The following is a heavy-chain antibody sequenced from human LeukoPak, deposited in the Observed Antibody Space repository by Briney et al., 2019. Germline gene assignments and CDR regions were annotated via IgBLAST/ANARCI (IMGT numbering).Heavy chain of an antibody. CDR2: VSYSGVT. D-gene: IGHD4-23*01. CDR3: GRQSPDENSPRYFDP. V-gene: IGHV4-39*01. J-gene: IGHJ4*02. CDR1: GGSISNSPYY. Sequence: SETLSLTCTVSGGSISNSPYYFWGWIRQPPGKGLEWIATVSYSGVTYYNPSLKSRVTISVDASKSQFSLKVTSVAAAATAVFFCGRQSPDENSPRYFDPGGQGTLVTVSS.